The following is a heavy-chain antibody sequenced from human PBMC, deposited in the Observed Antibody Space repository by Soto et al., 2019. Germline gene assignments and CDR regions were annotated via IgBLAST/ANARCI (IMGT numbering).Heavy chain of an antibody. V-gene: IGHV4-4*02. CDR3: ARLVGATYFDF. CDR2: ISHSGST. CDR1: GGSFSSRNW. D-gene: IGHD1-26*01. J-gene: IGHJ4*02. Sequence: QVQVKESGPGLVEPSGTLSLTCAVSGGSFSSRNWWSWVRQSPGKGLEWIAEISHSGSTNYNPSLTSRVSISIDNSKNEIFLILRFVTAADTAVYYCARLVGATYFDFWGQGTPVTVSS.